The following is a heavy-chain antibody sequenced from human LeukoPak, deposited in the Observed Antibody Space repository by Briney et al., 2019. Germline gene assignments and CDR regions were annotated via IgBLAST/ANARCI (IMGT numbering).Heavy chain of an antibody. CDR3: ARDKRDYDFWSGYFYYYYGMDV. CDR2: ISSSGSTI. D-gene: IGHD3-3*01. V-gene: IGHV3-11*01. CDR1: GFTFSDYY. J-gene: IGHJ6*02. Sequence: GGSLRLSCAASGFTFSDYYMSWIRQAPGKGLEWVLYISSSGSTIYYADSVKGRFTISRDNAKNSLYLQMNSLRAEDTAVYYCARDKRDYDFWSGYFYYYYGMDVWGQGTTVTVSS.